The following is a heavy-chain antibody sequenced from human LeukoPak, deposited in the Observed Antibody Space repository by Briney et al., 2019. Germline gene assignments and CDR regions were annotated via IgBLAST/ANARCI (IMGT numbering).Heavy chain of an antibody. D-gene: IGHD2-21*02. CDR2: INPNSGGT. Sequence: ASVKVSCKASGYTFTGYYMHWVRQAPGQGLEWMGWINPNSGGTNYAQKFQGRVTMTRDTSISTAYMELSRLRSDDTAVYYCARGIPLAYCGGDCYPEGYFDYWGQGTLVTVSS. CDR1: GYTFTGYY. J-gene: IGHJ4*02. V-gene: IGHV1-2*02. CDR3: ARGIPLAYCGGDCYPEGYFDY.